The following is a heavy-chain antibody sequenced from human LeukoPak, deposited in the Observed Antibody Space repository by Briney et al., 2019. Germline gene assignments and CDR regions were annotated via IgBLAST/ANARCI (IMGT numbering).Heavy chain of an antibody. Sequence: GGSLRLSCAASGFTFSSHWMSWVRQAPGKGLEWVANIKQDGSEKYYVDSVKGRFTISRDNAKNSLYLQMNSLRAEDTAVYYCARDFRQYYYDSSGYIDYWGQGTLVTVSS. CDR3: ARDFRQYYYDSSGYIDY. D-gene: IGHD3-22*01. CDR1: GFTFSSHW. J-gene: IGHJ4*02. V-gene: IGHV3-7*01. CDR2: IKQDGSEK.